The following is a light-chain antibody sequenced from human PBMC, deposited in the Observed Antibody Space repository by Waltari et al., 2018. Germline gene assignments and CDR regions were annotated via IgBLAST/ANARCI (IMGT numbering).Light chain of an antibody. J-gene: IGLJ2*01. V-gene: IGLV2-23*01. CDR2: GDN. CDR1: SNYAGRYDF. Sequence: QSALTQPASVSGSPGQSITISCTGISNYAGRYDFVPWYQQHPANAPKVVISGDNKRPSGVPNRFSASNSGNTASLPISGLQAEDEAHYYCSSYAGLGPVLFGGGTKLTV. CDR3: SSYAGLGPVL.